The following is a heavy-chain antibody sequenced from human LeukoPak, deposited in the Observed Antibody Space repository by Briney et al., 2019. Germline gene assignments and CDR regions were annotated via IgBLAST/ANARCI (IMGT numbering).Heavy chain of an antibody. Sequence: SETLSLTCTVSGGSITGYYWSWIRQPPGKGLEWIGYVYYSGSTNYNPSLKSRVTISVDTSKNQFSLKLSSVTAADTAVYYCATAVGVSILSDTNWYFDLWGRGTLVTLSS. J-gene: IGHJ2*01. D-gene: IGHD2/OR15-2a*01. V-gene: IGHV4-59*08. CDR3: ATAVGVSILSDTNWYFDL. CDR1: GGSITGYY. CDR2: VYYSGST.